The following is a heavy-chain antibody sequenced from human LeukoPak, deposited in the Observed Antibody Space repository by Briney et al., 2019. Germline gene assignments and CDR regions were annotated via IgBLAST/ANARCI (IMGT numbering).Heavy chain of an antibody. V-gene: IGHV3-30*18. CDR2: ISYDGSNK. Sequence: GGSLRLSCAASGFTFSSYGMHWVRQAPGKGLEWVAFISYDGSNKYYADSVKGRSTISRDNSKHTLYLQMNSLRAEDTAVYYCAKDPGVVVVAATGLDYWGQGTLVTVSS. J-gene: IGHJ4*02. CDR1: GFTFSSYG. D-gene: IGHD2-15*01. CDR3: AKDPGVVVVAATGLDY.